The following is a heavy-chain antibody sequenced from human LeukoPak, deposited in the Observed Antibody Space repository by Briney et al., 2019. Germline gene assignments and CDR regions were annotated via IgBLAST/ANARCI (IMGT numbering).Heavy chain of an antibody. V-gene: IGHV4-31*03. CDR3: ARDCRSTSCYISSSYYYGMDV. J-gene: IGHJ6*02. D-gene: IGHD2-2*02. CDR1: GGSISSGGYY. CDR2: IYYSGST. Sequence: PSQTLSLTCTVSGGSISSGGYYWSWIRQHPGKGLEWIGYIYYSGSTHYNPSRKSRVTISVDTSKNQFSLKLSSVTAADTAVYYCARDCRSTSCYISSSYYYGMDVWGQGTTVTVSS.